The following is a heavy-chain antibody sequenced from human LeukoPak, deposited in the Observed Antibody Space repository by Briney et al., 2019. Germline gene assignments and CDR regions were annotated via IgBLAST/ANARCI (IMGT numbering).Heavy chain of an antibody. J-gene: IGHJ3*02. D-gene: IGHD3-22*01. CDR3: ARPLYYYDSSGYYSDAFDI. Sequence: ASVKVSCKASGYIFTDYYIHWVRQAPGQGLEWMGWINPNSGGTNYAQKFQGWVTMTRDTSISTAYMELSRLRSDDTAVYYCARPLYYYDSSGYYSDAFDIWGQGTMVTVSS. V-gene: IGHV1-2*04. CDR1: GYIFTDYY. CDR2: INPNSGGT.